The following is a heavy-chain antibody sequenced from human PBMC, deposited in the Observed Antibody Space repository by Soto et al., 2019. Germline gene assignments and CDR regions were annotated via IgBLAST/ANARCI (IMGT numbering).Heavy chain of an antibody. CDR1: GFRFDAYA. D-gene: IGHD2-15*01. V-gene: IGHV3-9*01. Sequence: EVHLVESGGYLVQPGRSLSLSCAASGFRFDAYAMHWVRQAPGKGLEWFSGMIWNSDSIVYADSMKGRFTVSRDNAKNALYLQMNSLGPEDTALYYCGKEYCSVGSGYSGVTYKDVWG. J-gene: IGHJ6*03. CDR3: GKEYCSVGSGYSGVTYKDV. CDR2: MIWNSDSI.